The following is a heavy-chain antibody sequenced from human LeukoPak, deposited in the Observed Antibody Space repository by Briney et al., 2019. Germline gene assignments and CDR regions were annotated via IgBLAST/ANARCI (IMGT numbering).Heavy chain of an antibody. CDR2: INPNSGGT. J-gene: IGHJ6*03. D-gene: IGHD3-10*01. V-gene: IGHV1-2*02. CDR3: ARGDYGSGSHYYYYYYYMDV. CDR1: GYTFTGYY. Sequence: ASVKVSCKASGYTFTGYYMHWVRQAPGQGLEWMGWINPNSGGTNYAQKFQGRVTMTRDTSTSTAYMELSRLRSDDTAVYYCARGDYGSGSHYYYYYYYMDVWGKGTTVTISS.